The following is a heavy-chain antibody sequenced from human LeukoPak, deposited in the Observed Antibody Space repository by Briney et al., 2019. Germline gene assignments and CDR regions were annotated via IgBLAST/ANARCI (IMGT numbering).Heavy chain of an antibody. CDR1: GGTFSSYA. CDR3: ARLTYYYDSSGYYYFDY. D-gene: IGHD3-22*01. Sequence: SVKVSCKASGGTFSSYAISWVRQAPGQGLEWMGGVIPIFGTANYAQKFQGRVTITTDESTSTAYMELSSLRSEDTAVYYCARLTYYYDSSGYYYFDYWGQGTLVTVSS. V-gene: IGHV1-69*05. CDR2: VIPIFGTA. J-gene: IGHJ4*02.